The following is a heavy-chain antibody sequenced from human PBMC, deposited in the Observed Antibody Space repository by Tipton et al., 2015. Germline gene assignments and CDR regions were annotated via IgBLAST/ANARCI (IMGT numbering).Heavy chain of an antibody. D-gene: IGHD5-24*01. CDR3: ARGEMKYFDF. CDR2: IYYSGHT. CDR1: GGSVSSGDYY. V-gene: IGHV4-61*08. J-gene: IGHJ2*01. Sequence: TLSLTCTVSGGSVSSGDYYWSWIRQPPGKGLEWIGFIYYSGHTNYNPSLKSRITISVDTSRDQFSLRLSSVTAADTAVYYCARGEMKYFDFWGRGTLVTVSS.